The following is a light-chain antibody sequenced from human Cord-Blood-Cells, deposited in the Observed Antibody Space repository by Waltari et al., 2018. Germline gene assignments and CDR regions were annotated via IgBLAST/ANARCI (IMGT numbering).Light chain of an antibody. CDR2: GVS. Sequence: QSALTQPPSASGSPGQSVTISCTGTSSDVGGYNYVSWYQQHPGKAPKIMIYGVSKLPSGVPDRFSGSKSGNTASLTVSGLQAEDEADYYCSSYAGSNNLVFGGGTKLTVL. CDR1: SSDVGGYNY. V-gene: IGLV2-8*01. J-gene: IGLJ2*01. CDR3: SSYAGSNNLV.